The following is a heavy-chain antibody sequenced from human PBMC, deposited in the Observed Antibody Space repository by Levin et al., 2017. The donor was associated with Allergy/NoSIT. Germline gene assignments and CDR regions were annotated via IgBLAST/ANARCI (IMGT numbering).Heavy chain of an antibody. CDR2: VDGHGTRI. CDR3: VRDLERYRGVIRFDF. CDR1: GFSFSAYS. V-gene: IGHV3-48*01. J-gene: IGHJ4*02. Sequence: AGGSLRLSCAVSGFSFSAYSMNWVRQAPGKGLEWLAYVDGHGTRIFYADSAKGRFTISRDNAQNSLYLQMNSLRAEDSGTYYCVRDLERYRGVIRFDFWGQGTLVTVSS. D-gene: IGHD3-10*01.